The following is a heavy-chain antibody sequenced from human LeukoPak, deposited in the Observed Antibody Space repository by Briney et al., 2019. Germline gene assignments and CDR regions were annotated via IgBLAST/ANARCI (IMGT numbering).Heavy chain of an antibody. CDR3: AREEGIDSSGYWGWLDP. V-gene: IGHV1-2*02. CDR1: GYTFTGYY. J-gene: IGHJ5*02. CDR2: INPNSGGT. Sequence: ASVKVSCKASGYTFTGYYMHWVRQAPGQGLEWMGWINPNSGGTNYAQKFQGRVTMTRDTSISTAYMELSRLRSDDTAVYYCAREEGIDSSGYWGWLDPWGQGTLVTVSS. D-gene: IGHD3-22*01.